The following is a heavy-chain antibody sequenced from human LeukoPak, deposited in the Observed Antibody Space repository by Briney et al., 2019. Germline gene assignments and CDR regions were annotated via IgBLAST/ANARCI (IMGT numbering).Heavy chain of an antibody. Sequence: GGSLRPSCAASGFTFSSYWMGCVRQAAGKGLEWEANIKQDGREKYYVDSVKGRFTISRDNAKNSLYLQMNSLRAEDTAVYYCARDVSLGYCSSTSCFTPAGDVWGKGTTVTVSS. D-gene: IGHD2-2*01. CDR3: ARDVSLGYCSSTSCFTPAGDV. CDR2: IKQDGREK. J-gene: IGHJ6*04. V-gene: IGHV3-7*03. CDR1: GFTFSSYW.